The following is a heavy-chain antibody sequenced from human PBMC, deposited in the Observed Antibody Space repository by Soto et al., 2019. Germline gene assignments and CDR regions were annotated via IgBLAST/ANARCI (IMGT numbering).Heavy chain of an antibody. CDR1: GFGFSVYN. J-gene: IGHJ5*02. V-gene: IGHV3-21*01. D-gene: IGHD6-13*01. CDR2: ISGSGSYI. CDR3: ARDQGSSWYNWFDP. Sequence: GSLRLSCAASGFGFSVYNMNWVRQAPGKGLEWVSSISGSGSYIHYSDSVKGRFTISRDNAQNSLYLQMNSLRAEDTAVYYCARDQGSSWYNWFDPWGQGTLVTVSS.